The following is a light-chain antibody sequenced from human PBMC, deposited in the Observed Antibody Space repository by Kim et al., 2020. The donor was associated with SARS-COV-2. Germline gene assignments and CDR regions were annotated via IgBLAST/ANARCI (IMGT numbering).Light chain of an antibody. V-gene: IGLV3-9*01. Sequence: SYELTQPLSVSVALGQTATITCEANNIRSKNVRWYQQRPGQAPVLVIYADNKRSSGIPERFSGSNSGNTATLTVSRAQAGDEADYYCQVWDSSNGVFGGG. CDR1: NIRSKN. J-gene: IGLJ3*02. CDR3: QVWDSSNGV. CDR2: ADN.